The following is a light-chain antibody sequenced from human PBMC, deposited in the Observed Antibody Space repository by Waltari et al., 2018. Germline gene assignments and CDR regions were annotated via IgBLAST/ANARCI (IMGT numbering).Light chain of an antibody. CDR1: QSVSSN. CDR3: QQYNNWPPT. CDR2: CAS. Sequence: EIVMTQSPATLSVSPGERATLSCRASQSVSSNLAWYQQKPGQAPRLLIYCASTRATGIPAWFICSGSGTEFTLTISSMQSEDFAVYYCQQYNNWPPTFGQGTKVEIK. V-gene: IGKV3-15*01. J-gene: IGKJ1*01.